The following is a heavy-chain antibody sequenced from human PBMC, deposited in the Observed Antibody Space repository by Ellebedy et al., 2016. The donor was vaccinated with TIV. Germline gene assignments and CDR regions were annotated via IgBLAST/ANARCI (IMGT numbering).Heavy chain of an antibody. J-gene: IGHJ4*02. Sequence: GESLKISXKGSGYSFTSYWISWVRQMPGKGLEWMGRIDPSDSYTNYSPSFQGHVTISADKSISTAYLQWSSLKASDTAMYYCARLSPYCSSTSCYTLDYWGQGTLVTVSS. CDR1: GYSFTSYW. V-gene: IGHV5-10-1*01. CDR2: IDPSDSYT. D-gene: IGHD2-2*02. CDR3: ARLSPYCSSTSCYTLDY.